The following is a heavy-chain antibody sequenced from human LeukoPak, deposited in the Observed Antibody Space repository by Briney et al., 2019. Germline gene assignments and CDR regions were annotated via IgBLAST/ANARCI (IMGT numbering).Heavy chain of an antibody. V-gene: IGHV1-18*01. D-gene: IGHD6-19*01. CDR3: ARGFEGSGWYINWFDP. Sequence: ASVKVSCKASGYTFTSYGISWVRQAPGQGLEWMGWISAYNGNTNYAQKFQGRVTMTRNTSISTAYMELSSLRSEDTAVYYCARGFEGSGWYINWFDPWGKGTTVTVSS. J-gene: IGHJ6*04. CDR2: ISAYNGNT. CDR1: GYTFTSYG.